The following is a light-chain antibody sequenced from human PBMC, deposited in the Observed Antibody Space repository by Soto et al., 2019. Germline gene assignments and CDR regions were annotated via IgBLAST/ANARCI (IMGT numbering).Light chain of an antibody. J-gene: IGKJ5*01. CDR1: QVISGL. Sequence: DIQMTQSASSLSASLGDRVTISWGASQVISGLLNWFQQKPGKAPRLLIYAASTLQSGVPSRFSGGAYGKDFNLTISSLQPEDFGTYYCQQSYSMPLTFGQGTRLEIK. CDR3: QQSYSMPLT. V-gene: IGKV1-39*01. CDR2: AAS.